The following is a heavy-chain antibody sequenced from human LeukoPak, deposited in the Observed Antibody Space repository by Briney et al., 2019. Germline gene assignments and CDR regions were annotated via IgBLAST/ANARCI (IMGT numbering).Heavy chain of an antibody. V-gene: IGHV1-2*02. CDR3: ARDGVGIVVVPAEDWFDP. CDR1: GYTFTGYY. CDR2: INPNSGGT. J-gene: IGHJ5*02. Sequence: ASVKVSCKASGYTFTGYYMHWVRQAPGQGLEWMGWINPNSGGTNYAQKFQGRVTMIRDTSISTAYMELSRLRSDDTAVYYCARDGVGIVVVPAEDWFDPWGQGTLVTVSS. D-gene: IGHD2-2*01.